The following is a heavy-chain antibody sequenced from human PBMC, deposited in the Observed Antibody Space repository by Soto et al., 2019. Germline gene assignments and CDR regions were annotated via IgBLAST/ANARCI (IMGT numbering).Heavy chain of an antibody. J-gene: IGHJ6*03. V-gene: IGHV4-59*08. CDR3: VCGYDTDYYYYYMDV. Sequence: SETLSLTCSFSGDSVTSHYLTWIRQSPEKGLEWIGYMHYSGCSHYNPSLKSRLTISVDTSKNQFSLKLTSVTAADTAVYYCVCGYDTDYYYYYMDVWGKGTTVTVSS. D-gene: IGHD5-12*01. CDR1: GDSVTSHY. CDR2: MHYSGCS.